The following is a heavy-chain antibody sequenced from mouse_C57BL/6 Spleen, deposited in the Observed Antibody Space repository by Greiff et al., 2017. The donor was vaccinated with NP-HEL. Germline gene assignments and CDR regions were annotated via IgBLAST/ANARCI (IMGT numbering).Heavy chain of an antibody. CDR2: ILPGRGST. CDR3: ARPGSTGAMDY. V-gene: IGHV1-9*01. D-gene: IGHD1-1*01. J-gene: IGHJ4*01. Sequence: QVQLQQSGAELMKPGASVKLSCKATGYTFTGYWIEWVKQRPGHGLEWIGEILPGRGSTNYNEKFKGKATFTADTSSNTAYMQLSSLTTEDSAIYYCARPGSTGAMDYWGQGTSVTVSS. CDR1: GYTFTGYW.